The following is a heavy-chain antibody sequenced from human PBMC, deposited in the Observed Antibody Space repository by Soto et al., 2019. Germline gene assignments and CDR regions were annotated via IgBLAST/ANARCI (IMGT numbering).Heavy chain of an antibody. V-gene: IGHV3-21*01. CDR3: SRVPDRSAYYYYFDY. D-gene: IGHD3-22*01. CDR2: ISSGSSLL. Sequence: GGSLRLSCAASGFTFSSYTMHWVRQAPGKGLEWVSSISSGSSLLYYADSVRGRFTISRDNAKNSLYLQMNSLRADDTAVYYCSRVPDRSAYYYYFDYWGQGTLVTGSS. J-gene: IGHJ4*02. CDR1: GFTFSSYT.